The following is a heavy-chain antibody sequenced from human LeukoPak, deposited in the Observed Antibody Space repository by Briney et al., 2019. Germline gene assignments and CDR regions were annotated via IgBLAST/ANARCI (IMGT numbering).Heavy chain of an antibody. Sequence: GGSLRLSCAASGFTFSDYYMSWIRQAPGKGLEWLSYISSSGSTMYYADSVKGRFTISRDNAQNSLYLQMNSLRAEDTAVYYCARERSGYGDYDYWGQGTPVTVPS. D-gene: IGHD4-17*01. CDR2: ISSSGSTM. V-gene: IGHV3-11*01. J-gene: IGHJ4*02. CDR1: GFTFSDYY. CDR3: ARERSGYGDYDY.